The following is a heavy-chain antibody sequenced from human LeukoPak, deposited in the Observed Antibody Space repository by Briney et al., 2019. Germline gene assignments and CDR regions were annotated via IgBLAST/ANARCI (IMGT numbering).Heavy chain of an antibody. J-gene: IGHJ4*02. CDR1: GYTFSSYY. D-gene: IGHD1-26*01. Sequence: ASVKVSCKASGYTFSSYYMHWVRQAPGQGLEWMGWINPNSGDTNYAQKFQGRVTMTRDTSINTAYMELSRLRSDDTAVYYCARDLQWGPEYWGQGTLVTVSS. V-gene: IGHV1-2*02. CDR3: ARDLQWGPEY. CDR2: INPNSGDT.